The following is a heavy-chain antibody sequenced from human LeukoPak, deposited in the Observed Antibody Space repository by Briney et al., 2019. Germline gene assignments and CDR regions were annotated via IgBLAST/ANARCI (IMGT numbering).Heavy chain of an antibody. CDR1: GYTFTGYY. V-gene: IGHV1-2*02. CDR2: INPNSGGT. J-gene: IGHJ4*01. D-gene: IGHD5-18*01. CDR3: ARQKGYSYGEIDY. Sequence: ASVKVSCKASGYTFTGYYMHWVRQAPGQGLEWMGWINPNSGGTNYAQKFQGRVTMTRDTSISTAYMELSRLRSDDTAVYYCARQKGYSYGEIDYWGQEPWSPSPQ.